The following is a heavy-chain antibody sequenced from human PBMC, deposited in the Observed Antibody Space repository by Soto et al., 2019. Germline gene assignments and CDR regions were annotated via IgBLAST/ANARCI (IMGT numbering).Heavy chain of an antibody. CDR2: VSTNDDRT. Sequence: QVQLVQSGPEVKMPGASVKVSCKTSGYIFTAYGLAWRRQAPGQRPEWMGWVSTNDDRTNYAQKFQGRVTMTTDRSTTTTSMELRSLRPDDTAVYYCARELNTESSAYYSFAFWGQGTLVTVSS. J-gene: IGHJ4*02. CDR1: GYIFTAYG. D-gene: IGHD3-22*01. CDR3: ARELNTESSAYYSFAF. V-gene: IGHV1-18*01.